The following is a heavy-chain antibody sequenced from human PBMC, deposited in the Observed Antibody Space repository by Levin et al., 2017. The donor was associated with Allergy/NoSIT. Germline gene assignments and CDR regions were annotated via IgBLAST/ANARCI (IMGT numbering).Heavy chain of an antibody. J-gene: IGHJ4*02. Sequence: PGGSLRLSCVASGFTFKNYVMNWVRQAPGKGLEWISFIDNNSGPINYAHSVKGRFTVSRDNGENSLFLQMNSLRDEDTAVYYCARELGYDYGYPFDLWGQGTLVTVSS. CDR2: IDNNSGPI. D-gene: IGHD5-18*01. CDR3: ARELGYDYGYPFDL. CDR1: GFTFKNYV. V-gene: IGHV3-48*02.